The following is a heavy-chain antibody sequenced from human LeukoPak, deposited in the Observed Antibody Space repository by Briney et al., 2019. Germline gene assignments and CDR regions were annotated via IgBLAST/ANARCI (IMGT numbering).Heavy chain of an antibody. CDR2: ISGSGGST. D-gene: IGHD3-10*01. CDR1: GFTFSNAW. V-gene: IGHV3-23*01. J-gene: IGHJ4*02. CDR3: AKDPFGETRAPIDY. Sequence: PGGSLRLSCAASGFTFSNAWMSWVRQAPGKGLEWVSAISGSGGSTYYADSVKGRFTISRDNSKNTLYLQMNSLRAEDTAVYYCAKDPFGETRAPIDYWGQGTLVTVSS.